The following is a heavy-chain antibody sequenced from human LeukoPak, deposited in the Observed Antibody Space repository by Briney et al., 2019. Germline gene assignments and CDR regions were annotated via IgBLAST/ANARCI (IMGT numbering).Heavy chain of an antibody. CDR1: GYTFTGYY. J-gene: IGHJ5*02. CDR2: INPNSGGT. Sequence: ASVKVSCKASGYTFTGYYMHWVRQAPGQGLEWMGWINPNSGGTNYAQKFQGRVTMTRDTSISTAYMELSRLRSDDTAVYYCARDNNVVVPTARKTINLFGPWAKETWSPSPQ. CDR3: ARDNNVVVPTARKTINLFGP. D-gene: IGHD2-2*01. V-gene: IGHV1-2*02.